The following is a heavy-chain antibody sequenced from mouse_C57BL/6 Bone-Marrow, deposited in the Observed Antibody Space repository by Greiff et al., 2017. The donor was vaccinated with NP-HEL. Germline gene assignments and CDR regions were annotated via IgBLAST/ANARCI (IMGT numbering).Heavy chain of an antibody. D-gene: IGHD5-1*01. V-gene: IGHV1-15*01. CDR3: TRDLPFAY. CDR1: GYTFTDYE. Sequence: VQGVESGAELVRPGASVTLSCKASGYTFTDYEMHWVKQTPVHGLEWIGAIDPETGGTAYNQKFKGKAILTADKSSSTAYMELRSLTSEDSAVYYCTRDLPFAYWGQGTLVTVSA. J-gene: IGHJ3*01. CDR2: IDPETGGT.